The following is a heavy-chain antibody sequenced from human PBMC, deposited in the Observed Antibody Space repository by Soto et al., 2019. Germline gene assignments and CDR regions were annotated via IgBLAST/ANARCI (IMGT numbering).Heavy chain of an antibody. J-gene: IGHJ3*02. CDR3: AREPPSTGAFDI. Sequence: ASVKVSCKASGGTFTNFYLHWVRQAPGQGLEWMGVIFPNGDRTSYAQSFQGRVTMTRDTSTSTDQMELSSLTCEDTAVYFCAREPPSTGAFDIWGQGTMVTVSS. CDR2: IFPNGDRT. D-gene: IGHD2-8*02. V-gene: IGHV1-46*01. CDR1: GGTFTNFY.